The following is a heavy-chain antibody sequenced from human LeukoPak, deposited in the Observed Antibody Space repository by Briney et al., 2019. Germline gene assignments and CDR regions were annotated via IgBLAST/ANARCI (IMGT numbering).Heavy chain of an antibody. J-gene: IGHJ4*02. CDR3: AKDTYYDSSGYTFDY. CDR2: IRYDGSNK. Sequence: GGSLRLSCAASRFTFSSYGMHWVRQAPGKGLEWVAFIRYDGSNKYYADSVKGRFTISRDNSKNTLYLQMNSLRAEDTAVYYCAKDTYYDSSGYTFDYWGQGTLVTVSS. CDR1: RFTFSSYG. V-gene: IGHV3-30*02. D-gene: IGHD3-22*01.